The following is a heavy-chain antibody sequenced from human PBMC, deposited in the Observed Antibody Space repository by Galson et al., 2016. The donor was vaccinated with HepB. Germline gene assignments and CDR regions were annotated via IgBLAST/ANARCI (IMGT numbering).Heavy chain of an antibody. V-gene: IGHV4-4*07. D-gene: IGHD6-13*01. CDR2: LFSTGDS. CDR3: AREVVTLAALDS. CDR1: GVPLNRNF. J-gene: IGHJ4*02. Sequence: ETLSLSCNVSGVPLNRNFWNWVRQPAGRGLEWTGRLFSTGDSDYKPSLQSRVSMSMDVSKSVFSPHLTSLTAADTAIYYCAREVVTLAALDSWGPGIMITVSS.